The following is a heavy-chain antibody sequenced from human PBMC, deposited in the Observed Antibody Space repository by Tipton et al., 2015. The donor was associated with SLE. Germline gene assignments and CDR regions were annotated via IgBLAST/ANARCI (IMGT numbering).Heavy chain of an antibody. J-gene: IGHJ4*02. V-gene: IGHV3-9*01. CDR2: ISWNSGSI. CDR1: GFTFDDYA. CDR3: ARDCWGY. D-gene: IGHD2-21*02. Sequence: SLRLSCAASGFTFDDYAMHWVRQAPGKGLEWVSGISWNSGSIGYADSVKGRFTISRDNSKNTLYLQMNGLRVEDTAVYYCARDCWGYWGQGTLVTVSS.